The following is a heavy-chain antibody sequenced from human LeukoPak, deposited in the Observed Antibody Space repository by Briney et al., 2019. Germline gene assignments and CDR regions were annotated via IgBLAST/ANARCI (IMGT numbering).Heavy chain of an antibody. CDR3: ARDQQLDRYYYYYMDV. D-gene: IGHD6-6*01. V-gene: IGHV3-30*04. Sequence: GSLRLSCAASGFTFSSYAIHWVRQAPGKGLEWVAVISYDGSNKYYADSVKGRFTISRDNSKNTLYLQMNSLRAEDTAVYYCARDQQLDRYYYYYMDVWGKGTTVTVSS. J-gene: IGHJ6*03. CDR2: ISYDGSNK. CDR1: GFTFSSYA.